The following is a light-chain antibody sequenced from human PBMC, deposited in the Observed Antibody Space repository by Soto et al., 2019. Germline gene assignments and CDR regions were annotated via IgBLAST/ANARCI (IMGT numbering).Light chain of an antibody. Sequence: EIVLIQSPATLSLSPGERATLSCRASQSVSSYLAWYQQKPGQAPRLLIYDTYNRATGIPPRFSGSGSETDFTLTISSLEPEDFKIYYCQHRSNWPQTFGQGTKVEIK. CDR1: QSVSSY. CDR3: QHRSNWPQT. CDR2: DTY. J-gene: IGKJ1*01. V-gene: IGKV3-11*01.